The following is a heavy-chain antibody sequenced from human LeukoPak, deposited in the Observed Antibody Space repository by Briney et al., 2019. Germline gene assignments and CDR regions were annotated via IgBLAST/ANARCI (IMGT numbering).Heavy chain of an antibody. CDR3: ARAIEWLPSGGYFDY. V-gene: IGHV1-46*01. CDR2: INPSGGST. CDR1: GYTFTSYY. J-gene: IGHJ4*02. Sequence: ASVKVSCKASGYTFTSYYMHWVRQAPGQGLEWMGIINPSGGSTSYAQKLQGRVTMTTDTSTSTAYMELRSLRSDDTAVYYCARAIEWLPSGGYFDYWGQGTLVTVPS. D-gene: IGHD5-12*01.